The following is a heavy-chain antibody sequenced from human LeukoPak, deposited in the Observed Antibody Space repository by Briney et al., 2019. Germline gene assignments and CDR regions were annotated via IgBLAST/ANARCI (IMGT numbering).Heavy chain of an antibody. Sequence: PSETLSLTCAVYGGSFSGYYWSWIRQPPGKGLEWIGEINHSGSTNYNPSLKSRVTISVDTSKNQFSLKLSSVTAADTAVYYCARHWSANYYDSSGQEPFDLWGRGTLVTVSS. CDR2: INHSGST. D-gene: IGHD3-22*01. CDR3: ARHWSANYYDSSGQEPFDL. CDR1: GGSFSGYY. J-gene: IGHJ2*01. V-gene: IGHV4-34*01.